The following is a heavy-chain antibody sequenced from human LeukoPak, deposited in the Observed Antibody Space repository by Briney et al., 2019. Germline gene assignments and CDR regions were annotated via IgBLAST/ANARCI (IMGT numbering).Heavy chain of an antibody. CDR2: MNPNSGNT. J-gene: IGHJ4*02. Sequence: ASVKVSFKASGYTFTSYDINWVRQATGQGLEWMGWMNPNSGNTGYAQKFQGRVTMTRNTSISTAYMELSSLRSEDTAVYYCARTRHPTDIVVVPAAMGYWGQGTLVTVSS. CDR3: ARTRHPTDIVVVPAAMGY. V-gene: IGHV1-8*01. CDR1: GYTFTSYD. D-gene: IGHD2-2*01.